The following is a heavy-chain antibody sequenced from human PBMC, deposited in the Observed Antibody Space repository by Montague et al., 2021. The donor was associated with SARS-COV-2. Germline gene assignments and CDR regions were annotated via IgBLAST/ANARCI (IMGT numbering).Heavy chain of an antibody. Sequence: SETLSLTCTVSGDSIRKSHWSWIWQRPGNGLGLIGYIDNSGSTNYNPALEIRVTLTVSASNTQFYLTLRSVTAADTAVSDYAGLTGSRVYYYHYGLDVWGQGTRVTVAS. V-gene: IGHV4-4*09. CDR2: IDNSGST. CDR3: AGLTGSRVYYYHYGLDV. D-gene: IGHD1-20*01. CDR1: GDSIRKSH. J-gene: IGHJ6*02.